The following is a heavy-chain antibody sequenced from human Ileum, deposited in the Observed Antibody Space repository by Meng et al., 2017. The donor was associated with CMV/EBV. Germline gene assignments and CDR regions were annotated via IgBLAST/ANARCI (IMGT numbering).Heavy chain of an antibody. CDR2: INQDGSER. CDR3: ARSNAMDV. CDR1: GFTFRNSW. V-gene: IGHV3-7*01. J-gene: IGHJ6*02. Sequence: GESLKISCEASGFTFRNSWMTWVRQAPGKGLEWVANINQDGSERYYVDSVKGRFTISRDNAKNSLYLQMNSLRADDTALYSCARSNAMDVWGQGTTVNVSS.